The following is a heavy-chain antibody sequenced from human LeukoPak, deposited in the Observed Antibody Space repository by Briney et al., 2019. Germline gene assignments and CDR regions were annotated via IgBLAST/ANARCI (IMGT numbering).Heavy chain of an antibody. Sequence: PAETLSLTCTVSGGSISSYYRSWIRQPPGKGLEWIGYIYYSGSTNYNPSLKSRVTISVDTSKNQFSLKLSSVTAADTAVYYCARVSYCSSTSCYMIREDAFDIWGQGTMVTVSS. CDR3: ARVSYCSSTSCYMIREDAFDI. CDR1: GGSISSYY. D-gene: IGHD2-2*02. J-gene: IGHJ3*02. V-gene: IGHV4-59*01. CDR2: IYYSGST.